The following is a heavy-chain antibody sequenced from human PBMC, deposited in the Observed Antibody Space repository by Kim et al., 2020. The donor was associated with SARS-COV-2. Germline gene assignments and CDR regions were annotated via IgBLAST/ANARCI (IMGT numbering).Heavy chain of an antibody. J-gene: IGHJ6*02. Sequence: ASVKVSCKASGYTFTSYDINWVRQATGQGLEWMGWMNPNSGNTGYAQKFQGRVTMTRNTSISTAYMELSSLRSEDTAVYYCARSGSGVTMVWGRRSYYYGMDVWGQGTTVTVSS. CDR3: ARSGSGVTMVWGRRSYYYGMDV. CDR1: GYTFTSYD. D-gene: IGHD3-10*01. V-gene: IGHV1-8*01. CDR2: MNPNSGNT.